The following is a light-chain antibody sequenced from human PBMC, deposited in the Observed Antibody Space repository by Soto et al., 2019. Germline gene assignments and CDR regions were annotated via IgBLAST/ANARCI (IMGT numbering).Light chain of an antibody. CDR2: LGS. V-gene: IGKV2-28*01. Sequence: DIVMTQSPLSLPVTPGEPASISCRSSQSLLHSNGYNYLDWYLQKPGQSPQLLIYLGSNRASGVHDRFSGSGSGTDFTLQISRVEAEDVGVYYCMQALQTPPTFGQGTRLEIK. CDR3: MQALQTPPT. J-gene: IGKJ5*01. CDR1: QSLLHSNGYNY.